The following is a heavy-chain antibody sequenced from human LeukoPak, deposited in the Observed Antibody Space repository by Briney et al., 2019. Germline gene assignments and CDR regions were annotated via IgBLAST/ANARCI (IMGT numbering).Heavy chain of an antibody. CDR1: GGSISSSSYY. D-gene: IGHD6-13*01. CDR3: AKHIDSSSWYGLVRDCDY. V-gene: IGHV4-39*01. Sequence: PSETLSLTCTVSGGSISSSSYYWGWIRQPPGKGMEWIGSIYYSGSTYYNPSLKSRVTISVDTSKNQFSLKLSSVTAADTAVYYCAKHIDSSSWYGLVRDCDYWGQGTLVTVSS. CDR2: IYYSGST. J-gene: IGHJ4*02.